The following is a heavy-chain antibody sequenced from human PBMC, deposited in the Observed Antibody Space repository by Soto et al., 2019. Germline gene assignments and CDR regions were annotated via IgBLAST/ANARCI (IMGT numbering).Heavy chain of an antibody. CDR3: ARLPVDTITSLGY. V-gene: IGHV3-74*01. CDR2: INSDGSSI. D-gene: IGHD3-3*01. Sequence: EVQLVESGGDLVQPGGFLRLSCATSGFTFSRYWMHWVRQVPGKGLVWVSRINSDGSSISYSDSVKGRFTISRDNAKNTLYLQMNSLRVEATAVYYWARLPVDTITSLGYWGQGTLVTVSS. J-gene: IGHJ4*02. CDR1: GFTFSRYW.